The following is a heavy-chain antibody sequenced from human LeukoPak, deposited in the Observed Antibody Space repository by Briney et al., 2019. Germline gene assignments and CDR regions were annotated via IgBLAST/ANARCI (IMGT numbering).Heavy chain of an antibody. D-gene: IGHD3-10*01. CDR3: ARDRQYYYGSGSYSHWFDP. J-gene: IGHJ5*02. Sequence: SETLSLTCTVSGGSISSYYWSWIRQPPGKGLEWIGYIYYSGSTNYNPSLKSRVTISVDTSKNHFSLKLTSVTAADTAVYYCARDRQYYYGSGSYSHWFDPWGQGTLVTVSS. CDR1: GGSISSYY. CDR2: IYYSGST. V-gene: IGHV4-59*01.